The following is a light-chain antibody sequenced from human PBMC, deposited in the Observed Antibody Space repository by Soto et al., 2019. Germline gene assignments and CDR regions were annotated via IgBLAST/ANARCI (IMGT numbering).Light chain of an antibody. V-gene: IGLV1-40*01. Sequence: QSVLTQPPSVSGAPGQRVTISCTGTPSSIAARYDVHWYQQIPGKAPKLLIYGNNNRPSGVPDRFSASKSGISASLAITGLQADDEADYYCQSYDNSLNEWVFGGGTQLTVL. J-gene: IGLJ3*02. CDR1: PSSIAARYD. CDR2: GNN. CDR3: QSYDNSLNEWV.